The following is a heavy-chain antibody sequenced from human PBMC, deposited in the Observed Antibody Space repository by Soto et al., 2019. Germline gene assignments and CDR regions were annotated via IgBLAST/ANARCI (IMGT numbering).Heavy chain of an antibody. CDR2: IYYSGTT. D-gene: IGHD3-3*01. CDR3: VRGPQYYDFGWLDP. CDR1: GGSISSYY. J-gene: IGHJ5*02. V-gene: IGHV4-59*01. Sequence: SETLSLTCTVSGGSISSYYWSWIRQPPGKGLEWIGHIYYSGTTNYNPSLKSRVTTSVDTSNNQFPRKLNSVSAADTGVYYCVRGPQYYDFGWLDPWGQGTLVTVS.